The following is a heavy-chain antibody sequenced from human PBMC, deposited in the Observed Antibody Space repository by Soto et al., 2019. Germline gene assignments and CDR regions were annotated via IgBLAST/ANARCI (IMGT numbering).Heavy chain of an antibody. CDR3: ARTVPAAIWFDP. D-gene: IGHD2-2*01. J-gene: IGHJ5*02. V-gene: IGHV1-46*03. CDR2: INPSGGST. CDR1: GYTFTSYY. Sequence: ASVKVSCKASGYTFTSYYMHWVRQAPGQGLEWMGIINPSGGSTSYAQKFQGRDTMTRDTSTSTVYMELSSLRSEDTAVYYCARTVPAAIWFDPWGQGTLVTVSS.